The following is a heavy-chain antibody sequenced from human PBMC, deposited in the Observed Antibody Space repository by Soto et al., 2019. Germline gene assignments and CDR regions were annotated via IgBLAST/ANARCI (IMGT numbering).Heavy chain of an antibody. V-gene: IGHV4-30-2*01. D-gene: IGHD5-18*01. J-gene: IGHJ4*02. CDR2: IYHSGST. CDR3: ARHVDTAMGTQFDY. CDR1: GGSISSGGYS. Sequence: LSLTCAVSGGSISSGGYSWSWIRQPPGKGLEWIGYIYHSGSTYYNPSLKSRVTISVDRSKNQFSLKLSSVTAADTAVYYCARHVDTAMGTQFDYWGQGTLVTVSS.